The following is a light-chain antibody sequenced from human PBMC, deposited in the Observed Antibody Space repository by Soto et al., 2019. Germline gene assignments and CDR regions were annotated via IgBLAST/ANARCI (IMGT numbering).Light chain of an antibody. Sequence: EIVLTQSPGTLSLSPGERATLSCRASQSFSSSYLAWYQQKPGQAPRLLIYETSSRATGIPDRFSGSGSQTDFTLTVSSLEPEDFAVYYCQQYGSSGTFGQGTKVEIK. CDR2: ETS. CDR1: QSFSSSY. J-gene: IGKJ1*01. CDR3: QQYGSSGT. V-gene: IGKV3-20*01.